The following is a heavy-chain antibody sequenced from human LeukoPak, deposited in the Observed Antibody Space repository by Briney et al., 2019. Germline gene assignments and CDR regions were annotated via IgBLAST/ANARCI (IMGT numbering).Heavy chain of an antibody. CDR2: INWNSGNI. J-gene: IGHJ3*02. Sequence: PGGSLRLSCATSGFTFDDYAMHWVRHAPGKGLEWVSGINWNSGNIIYADSVKGRFTISRDKAKKSGYVEMNSLRAEHTALYYCAKDITFSGSYPWDAFDIWGQGTMVTVSS. CDR3: AKDITFSGSYPWDAFDI. CDR1: GFTFDDYA. V-gene: IGHV3-9*01. D-gene: IGHD1-26*01.